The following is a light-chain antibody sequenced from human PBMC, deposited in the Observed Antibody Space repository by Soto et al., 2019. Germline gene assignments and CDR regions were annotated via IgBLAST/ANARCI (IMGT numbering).Light chain of an antibody. Sequence: QSALSQPASVSGSPGQSITISCTGTSSDVGGYKYVSWYQQHPDKAPKLIIYDVTNRPSGISNRFSGCKSGNTASLTISGLQAEDEADYYCSSYTSSSSYVFGTGTKLTVL. J-gene: IGLJ1*01. CDR1: SSDVGGYKY. CDR2: DVT. V-gene: IGLV2-14*01. CDR3: SSYTSSSSYV.